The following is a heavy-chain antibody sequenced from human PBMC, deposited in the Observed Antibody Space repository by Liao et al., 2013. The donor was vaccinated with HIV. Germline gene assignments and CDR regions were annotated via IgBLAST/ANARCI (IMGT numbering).Heavy chain of an antibody. Sequence: QVQLQESGPGLVKPSQTLSLTCTVSGGSISSGSYYWSWIRQPPGKGLEWIGYSHYSGSTNYNPSLKSRVTISGDTSKNRFSLRLNSVTAADTAVYYCARGTLDYIDGYSYYYHMDVWGKGTTVTVSS. V-gene: IGHV4-61*01. CDR3: ARGTLDYIDGYSYYYHMDV. D-gene: IGHD3/OR15-3a*01. CDR2: SHYSGST. CDR1: GGSISSGSYY. J-gene: IGHJ6*03.